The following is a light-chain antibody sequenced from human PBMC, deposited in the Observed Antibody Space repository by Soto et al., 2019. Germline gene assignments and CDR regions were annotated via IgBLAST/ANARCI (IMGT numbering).Light chain of an antibody. Sequence: EIVLTQSPGTLSLSPGERATLSCRASQSLSGGYLAWFQQKSGQTPRLLIYSSSNRAPGIAARFSGRGSGTDFTLTISRLEPEDFVVYYCQQNGSLPITFGQGTRLEIK. CDR1: QSLSGGY. CDR2: SSS. CDR3: QQNGSLPIT. V-gene: IGKV3-20*01. J-gene: IGKJ5*01.